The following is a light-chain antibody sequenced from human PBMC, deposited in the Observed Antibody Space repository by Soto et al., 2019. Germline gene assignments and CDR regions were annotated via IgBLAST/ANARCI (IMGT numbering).Light chain of an antibody. V-gene: IGKV3-15*01. J-gene: IGKJ4*01. CDR2: GAS. CDR3: QQYKNWPLT. CDR1: QSVSSN. Sequence: EIVMPQSPATLSVSPGERATLSCRANQSVSSNLAWYQQKPGQAPRLLIYGASTRATGIPARFSGSGSGTEFTLTISRLQSEDFAVYHCQQYKNWPLTFGGGTKVEIK.